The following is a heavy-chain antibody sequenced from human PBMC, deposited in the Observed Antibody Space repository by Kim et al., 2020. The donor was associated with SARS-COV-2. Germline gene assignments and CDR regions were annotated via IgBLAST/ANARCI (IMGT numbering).Heavy chain of an antibody. V-gene: IGHV3-23*01. CDR3: ARRESSAWSRLDR. J-gene: IGHJ5*02. D-gene: IGHD6-13*01. CDR1: GFTFLNHD. Sequence: GGSLRLSCEVSGFTFLNHDMNWVRQAPGRGLEWVSGISGSGVGTYYADPVKGRFTISKDFSKNMLYMDMDDLRVEDTAMYYCARRESSAWSRLDRWGHGTLVTVSS. CDR2: ISGSGVGT.